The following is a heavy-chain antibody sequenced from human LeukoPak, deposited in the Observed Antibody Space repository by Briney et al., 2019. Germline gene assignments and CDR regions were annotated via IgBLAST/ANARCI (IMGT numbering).Heavy chain of an antibody. CDR2: IYHSGST. CDR1: GYSISSGYY. J-gene: IGHJ4*02. V-gene: IGHV4-38-2*02. D-gene: IGHD2-15*01. Sequence: SETLSLTCTVSGYSISSGYYWGWIRQPPGKGLEWIGSIYHSGSTYYNPSLKSRVTISVDTSKNQFSLKLSSVTAADTAVYYCARVGCGGRIDYWGQGTLVTVSS. CDR3: ARVGCGGRIDY.